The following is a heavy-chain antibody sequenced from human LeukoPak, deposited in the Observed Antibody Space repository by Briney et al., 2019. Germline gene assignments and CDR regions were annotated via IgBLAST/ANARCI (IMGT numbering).Heavy chain of an antibody. V-gene: IGHV4-39*01. D-gene: IGHD4-11*01. Sequence: SDTLSLTCTVSGGSISNIGYYWGWIRQPPGKGLEWIGSIYYSGSTYYNPSLKSRVTISVDTSKNQFSLKLSSVTAADTAVYYCARTTLYSNPDYWGQGTLVTVSS. CDR3: ARTTLYSNPDY. CDR2: IYYSGST. CDR1: GGSISNIGYY. J-gene: IGHJ4*02.